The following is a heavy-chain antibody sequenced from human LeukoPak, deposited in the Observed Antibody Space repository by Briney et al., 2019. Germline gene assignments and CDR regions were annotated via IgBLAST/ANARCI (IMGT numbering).Heavy chain of an antibody. Sequence: PGGSLRLSCAASGFTFSSYSMNWVRQAPGKGLEWVSSISSSSSYIYYADSVKGRFTISRDNSKNTLYLQMNSLRAEDTAVYYCASTQNYDLHFDYWGQGTLVTVSS. D-gene: IGHD3-3*01. CDR2: ISSSSSYI. V-gene: IGHV3-21*04. J-gene: IGHJ4*02. CDR1: GFTFSSYS. CDR3: ASTQNYDLHFDY.